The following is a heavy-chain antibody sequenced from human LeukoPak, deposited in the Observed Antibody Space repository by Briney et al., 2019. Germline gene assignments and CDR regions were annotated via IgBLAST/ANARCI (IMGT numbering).Heavy chain of an antibody. CDR1: GFTFDDYA. CDR3: ARSYSYGGIHY. V-gene: IGHV3-9*01. CDR2: ISWNSGII. D-gene: IGHD5-18*01. Sequence: PGGSLRLSCAASGFTFDDYAMHWVRQAPGKGLEWVSGISWNSGIIGYADSVKGRFTISRDNSKNTLYLQMNSLRAEDTAVYYCARSYSYGGIHYWGQGTLVTVSS. J-gene: IGHJ4*02.